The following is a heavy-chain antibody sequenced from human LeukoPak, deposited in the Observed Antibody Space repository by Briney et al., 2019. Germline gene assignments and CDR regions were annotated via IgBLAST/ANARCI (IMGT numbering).Heavy chain of an antibody. CDR1: GFTFSSYA. V-gene: IGHV3-23*01. Sequence: GGSLRLSCAASGFTFSSYAMSWVRQAPGKGLEWVSAISGSGGSTYYADAVKGRFTISRDNSKNTLYLQMNSLRAEDTAVYYCAKVKGSGWTGVGFDYWGQGTLVTVSS. CDR2: ISGSGGST. J-gene: IGHJ4*02. D-gene: IGHD6-19*01. CDR3: AKVKGSGWTGVGFDY.